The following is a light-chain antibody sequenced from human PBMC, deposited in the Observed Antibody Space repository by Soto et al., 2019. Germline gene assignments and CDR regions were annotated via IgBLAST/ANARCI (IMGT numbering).Light chain of an antibody. CDR3: SSYTSTSTPYV. V-gene: IGLV2-14*01. CDR2: EVS. CDR1: SSDVSGYDY. Sequence: QSVLTQPASVSGSPGQSITISCTGTSSDVSGYDYVSWYRQHPGKAPKLVIYEVSNRPSGVSNRFSGSKSGNTASLTISGLQAEDEADYYCSSYTSTSTPYVFGTGTKVTVL. J-gene: IGLJ1*01.